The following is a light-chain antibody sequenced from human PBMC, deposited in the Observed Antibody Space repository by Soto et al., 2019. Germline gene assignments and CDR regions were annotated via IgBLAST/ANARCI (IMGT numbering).Light chain of an antibody. CDR3: CSYAGSYTLRV. J-gene: IGLJ2*01. Sequence: QSALTQPRSVSGSPGQSVTISCTGTSSDVGGYNYVSWYQQHPGKAPKLMIYDVSKRPSGVPDRFSGSKSGNTASLTISGLQAEDEADYYCCSYAGSYTLRVFGGGIKLTVL. V-gene: IGLV2-11*01. CDR2: DVS. CDR1: SSDVGGYNY.